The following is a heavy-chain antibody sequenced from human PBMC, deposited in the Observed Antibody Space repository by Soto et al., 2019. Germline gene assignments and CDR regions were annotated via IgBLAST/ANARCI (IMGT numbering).Heavy chain of an antibody. J-gene: IGHJ4*02. CDR3: PIRFPLGYTYDPNLRFDS. V-gene: IGHV5-51*01. D-gene: IGHD5-18*01. CDR2: IYPGDSDT. CDR1: GYSFTSYW. Sequence: PGEALKISCKGSGYSFTSYWIGWVRQMPGKGLEWMGIIYPGDSDTRYSPSFQGQVTISADKSISTAYLQWSSLKASDTAMYYFPIRFPLGYTYDPNLRFDSWGQGTLVTVSS.